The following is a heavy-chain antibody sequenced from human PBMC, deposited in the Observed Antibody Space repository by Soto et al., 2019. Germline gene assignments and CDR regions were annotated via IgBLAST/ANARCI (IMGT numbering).Heavy chain of an antibody. CDR2: MNPNSGNT. J-gene: IGHJ6*02. V-gene: IGHV1-8*01. CDR1: GYTFTSYD. CDR3: ARFRLGDYYYGMDV. D-gene: IGHD2-21*01. Sequence: ASVKVSCKDSGYTFTSYDINWVRQATGQGLEWMGWMNPNSGNTGYAQKFQGRVTMTRNTSISTAYMELSSLRSEDTAVYYCARFRLGDYYYGMDVWGQGTTVTVSS.